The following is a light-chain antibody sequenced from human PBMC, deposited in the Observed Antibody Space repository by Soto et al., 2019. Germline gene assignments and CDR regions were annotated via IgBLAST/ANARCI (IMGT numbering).Light chain of an antibody. V-gene: IGLV2-14*01. CDR3: SSCTSSSTPV. J-gene: IGLJ1*01. Sequence: QSVLTQPASVSGSPGQSITISCTGTSSDVGGYNYVSWYQQHPGKAPKLMIYDVSNRPSGVSNHFSGSKSGNTASLTISGLQAEDEADYYCSSCTSSSTPVFGTGTKVTVL. CDR2: DVS. CDR1: SSDVGGYNY.